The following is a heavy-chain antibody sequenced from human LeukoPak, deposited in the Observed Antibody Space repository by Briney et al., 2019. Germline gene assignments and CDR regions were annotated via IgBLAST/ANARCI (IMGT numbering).Heavy chain of an antibody. CDR1: GYTFTGYY. D-gene: IGHD3-22*01. J-gene: IGHJ4*02. CDR3: ARDNHYYDSSGFSLGIDY. V-gene: IGHV1-2*02. CDR2: INPNSGGT. Sequence: ASVKVSCKASGYTFTGYYMHWVRQAPGQGLEWMGWINPNSGGTNYAQKFQGRVTMTRDTSISTAYMGLSRLRSDDTAVYYCARDNHYYDSSGFSLGIDYWGQGTLVTVSS.